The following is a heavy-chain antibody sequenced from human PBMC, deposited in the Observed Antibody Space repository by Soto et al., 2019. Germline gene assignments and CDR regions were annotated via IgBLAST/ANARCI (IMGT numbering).Heavy chain of an antibody. CDR3: ARRGSGSYYDY. CDR2: ISGSGGST. V-gene: IGHV3-23*01. J-gene: IGHJ4*02. Sequence: EVQLLESGGGLVQPGGSLRLSCAASRFTFSSYAMRWVRQAPVKGLEWVSAISGSGGSTYYADSVKGRFTISIDNSKNTLYLQMNSLRAEDTAVYYCARRGSGSYYDYWGQGTLVTVSS. D-gene: IGHD1-26*01. CDR1: RFTFSSYA.